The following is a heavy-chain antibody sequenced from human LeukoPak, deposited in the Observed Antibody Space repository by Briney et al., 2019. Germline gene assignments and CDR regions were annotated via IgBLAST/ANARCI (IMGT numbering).Heavy chain of an antibody. CDR1: GGTFSSYA. CDR2: INPNSGGT. V-gene: IGHV1-2*02. J-gene: IGHJ4*02. CDR3: ARGVSVAGTWYFDY. D-gene: IGHD6-19*01. Sequence: ASVKVSCKASGGTFSSYAISWVRQAPGQGLEWMGWINPNSGGTNYAQKFQGTVTMTRDTSINTAYMDLRRLRSDDTALYYCARGVSVAGTWYFDYWGQGTLVTVSS.